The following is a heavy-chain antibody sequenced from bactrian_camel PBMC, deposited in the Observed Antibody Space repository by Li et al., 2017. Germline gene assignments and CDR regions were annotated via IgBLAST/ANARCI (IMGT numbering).Heavy chain of an antibody. J-gene: IGHJ4*01. V-gene: IGHV3S1*01. CDR1: GAFYRRYC. Sequence: HVQLVESGGGSVQAGGSLRLSCVVSGAFYRRYCMAWFRQAPGKDREGVAFIYNGGVSTYYDDSVKGRFTISHDSAKKTLYLQMNSLKPEDTAMYYCAADRTCASLKSGTIDSRSQGTQVTVS. D-gene: IGHD3*01. CDR2: IYNGGVST.